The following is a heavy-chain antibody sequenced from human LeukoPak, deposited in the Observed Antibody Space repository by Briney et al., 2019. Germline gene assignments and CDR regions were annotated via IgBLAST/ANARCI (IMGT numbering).Heavy chain of an antibody. V-gene: IGHV3-53*04. D-gene: IGHD5-18*01. CDR1: GFSFSGYG. CDR3: ARVDTVMAYYFDL. Sequence: GGSLRLSCAASGFSFSGYGIHWVRQAPGKGLEWVSTIYSGGTTYYADSVMGRFTISRHNSRNTLYLQMNSLRAEDTAVYYCARVDTVMAYYFDLWGQGTLVTVSS. CDR2: IYSGGTT. J-gene: IGHJ4*02.